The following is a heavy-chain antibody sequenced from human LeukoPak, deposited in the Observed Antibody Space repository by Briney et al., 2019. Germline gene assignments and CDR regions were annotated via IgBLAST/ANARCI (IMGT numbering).Heavy chain of an antibody. D-gene: IGHD3-22*01. Sequence: GGSLRLSCVASGFTFSSYAMHWVRQAPGKGLEWVAVISYDGSNKYYADSVKGRFTISRDNSKNTLYLQMNSLRAEDTAVYYCARDPYYYDSSGGFDYWGQGTLVTVSS. CDR3: ARDPYYYDSSGGFDY. CDR1: GFTFSSYA. J-gene: IGHJ4*02. CDR2: ISYDGSNK. V-gene: IGHV3-30-3*01.